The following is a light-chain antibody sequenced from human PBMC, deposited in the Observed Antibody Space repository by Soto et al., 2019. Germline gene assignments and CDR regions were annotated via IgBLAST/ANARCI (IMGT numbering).Light chain of an antibody. CDR2: DAS. J-gene: IGKJ3*01. CDR1: QSVSSTY. CDR3: QQYGKSPDLFT. V-gene: IGKV3-20*01. Sequence: EIVLTQSPGTLSLSPGERATLSCRASQSVSSTYLAWYQQKPGQAPRLLIYDASSRATGIPDRFSGSGSGTDFSLTISRREPEDFEVYYCQQYGKSPDLFTFGPGTKVDIK.